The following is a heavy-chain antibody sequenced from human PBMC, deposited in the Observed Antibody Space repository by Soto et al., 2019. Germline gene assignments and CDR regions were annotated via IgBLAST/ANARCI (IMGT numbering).Heavy chain of an antibody. Sequence: QLQLQESGPGLVKPSETLSLTCTVSGGSISSSSYYWGWIRQPPGKGLEWIGSIYYSGSTYYNPSLKSRVTISVATSKNQFSLKLSSVTAADTAVYYCARLVGYIAAARGMDVWGQGTTVTVSS. D-gene: IGHD6-13*01. CDR3: ARLVGYIAAARGMDV. V-gene: IGHV4-39*01. CDR2: IYYSGST. J-gene: IGHJ6*02. CDR1: GGSISSSSYY.